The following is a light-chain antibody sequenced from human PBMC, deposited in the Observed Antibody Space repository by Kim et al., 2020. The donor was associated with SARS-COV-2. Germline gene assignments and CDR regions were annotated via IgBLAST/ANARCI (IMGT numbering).Light chain of an antibody. CDR2: YAS. CDR1: QSVGGN. CDR3: HQYNDWPKT. J-gene: IGKJ1*01. V-gene: IGKV3-15*01. Sequence: EILLTQSPATVSVSPGEAATVSCRASQSVGGNLAWYQQQPGRAPRLLIYYASTRAAGVPARFRGSGSGTQFTLTITSLQSEDFAVYYCHQYNDWPKTFGQGTKVDIK.